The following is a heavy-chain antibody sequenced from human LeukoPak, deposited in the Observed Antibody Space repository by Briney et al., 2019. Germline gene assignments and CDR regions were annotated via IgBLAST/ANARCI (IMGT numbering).Heavy chain of an antibody. CDR2: TYYRSKRYN. Sequence: SQTLSLTCAISGDSVSSNSAAWNWIRQSPSRGLEWLGRTYYRSKRYNDYAVSVKSRITINPDTSKNQFSLQLNSVTPEDTAVYYCARGKGARYSSSWVYDYWGQGTLVTVSS. V-gene: IGHV6-1*01. CDR3: ARGKGARYSSSWVYDY. D-gene: IGHD6-13*01. CDR1: GDSVSSNSAA. J-gene: IGHJ4*02.